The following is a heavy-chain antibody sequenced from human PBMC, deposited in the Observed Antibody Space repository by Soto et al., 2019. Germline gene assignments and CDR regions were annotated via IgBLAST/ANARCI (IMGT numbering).Heavy chain of an antibody. CDR1: GGSISGYY. J-gene: IGHJ4*02. V-gene: IGHV4-59*01. D-gene: IGHD5-12*01. CDR3: ARGGASSKWLDR. CDR2: IYYTGNT. Sequence: SETLSLTCTVSGGSISGYYWSWIRQPPGKGLEWIGYIYYTGNTIYNPSLNSRVTMSVDTSKNQFSLHLNYVAAADTAVYYCARGGASSKWLDRWGKGTRVTVSS.